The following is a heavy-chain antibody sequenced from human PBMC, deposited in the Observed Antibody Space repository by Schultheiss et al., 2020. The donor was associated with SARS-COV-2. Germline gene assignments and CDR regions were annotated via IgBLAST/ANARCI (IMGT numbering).Heavy chain of an antibody. CDR2: ISSSGSTI. Sequence: GGSLRLSCAASGFTFSSYEMNWVRQAPGKGLEWVSYISSSGSTIYYADSVKGRFTISRDNAKNSLYLQMNSLRAEDTALYYCARDRKATVDPYYFDYWGQGTLVTVSS. V-gene: IGHV3-48*03. J-gene: IGHJ4*02. CDR3: ARDRKATVDPYYFDY. D-gene: IGHD4-23*01. CDR1: GFTFSSYE.